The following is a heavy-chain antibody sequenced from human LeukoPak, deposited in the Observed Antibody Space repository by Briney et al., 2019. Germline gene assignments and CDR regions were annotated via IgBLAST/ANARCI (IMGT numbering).Heavy chain of an antibody. CDR1: GFTFSRSG. J-gene: IGHJ4*02. CDR2: FDGNADGT. V-gene: IGHV3-23*01. Sequence: GGPLRLSCPTSGFTFSRSGIPWVRRPPGRGLKGAAIFDGNADGTHYADSVKGRCTISRDNSKNTVYLQMNSLRAEDTAIYYCVKPRIIGLGWAQFDYWGQGSLVTVSS. D-gene: IGHD2-15*01. CDR3: VKPRIIGLGWAQFDY.